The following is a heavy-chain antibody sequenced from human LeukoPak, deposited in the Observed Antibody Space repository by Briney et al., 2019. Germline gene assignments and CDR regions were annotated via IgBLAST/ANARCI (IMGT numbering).Heavy chain of an antibody. CDR3: AREASLVTTFFTDFDY. Sequence: KFQGRVTITRDTSASTAYMELSSLRSEDTAVYYCAREASLVTTFFTDFDYWGQGTLVTVSS. J-gene: IGHJ4*02. V-gene: IGHV1-3*01. D-gene: IGHD4-17*01.